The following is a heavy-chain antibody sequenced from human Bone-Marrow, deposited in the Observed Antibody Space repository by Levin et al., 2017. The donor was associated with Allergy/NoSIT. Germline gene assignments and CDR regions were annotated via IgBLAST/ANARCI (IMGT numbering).Heavy chain of an antibody. CDR2: INSGGTGT. CDR1: GFTFNSYA. D-gene: IGHD2/OR15-2a*01. J-gene: IGHJ5*02. Sequence: GGSLRLSCAASGFTFNSYAMNWVRQAPGKGLEWVSSINSGGTGTYYADSVKGRFTISRDNSKSTLSLQMDSLRAEDTGLYFCAGCLVEATESCWCNWFDPWGQGTLVTVFS. CDR3: AGCLVEATESCWCNWFDP. V-gene: IGHV3-23*01.